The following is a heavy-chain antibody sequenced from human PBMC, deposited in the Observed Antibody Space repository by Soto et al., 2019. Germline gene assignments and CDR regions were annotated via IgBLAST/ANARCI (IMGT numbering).Heavy chain of an antibody. V-gene: IGHV4-59*08. Sequence: YAGSTKYNPSLNSRVTISVDTSKNQFSLTVTSVTAADTAVYYCERRIVATETFDYWGQGTLVTVSS. CDR2: YAGST. CDR3: ERRIVATETFDY. J-gene: IGHJ4*02. D-gene: IGHD5-12*01.